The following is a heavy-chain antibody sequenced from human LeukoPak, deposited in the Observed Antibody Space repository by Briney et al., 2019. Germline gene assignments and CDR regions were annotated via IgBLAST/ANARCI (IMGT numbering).Heavy chain of an antibody. CDR1: GGSISSSSYY. V-gene: IGHV4-39*01. CDR3: ARLQRPPGWLDP. Sequence: KTSETLSLTCTVSGGSISSSSYYWGCIRQPPGKGLEWIGSIYYSGSTWYHPSLKSRVAISVDTSKNQFSLKLSSVTAADTAVYYCARLQRPPGWLDPWGQGTLVTVSS. J-gene: IGHJ5*02. D-gene: IGHD3-10*01. CDR2: IYYSGST.